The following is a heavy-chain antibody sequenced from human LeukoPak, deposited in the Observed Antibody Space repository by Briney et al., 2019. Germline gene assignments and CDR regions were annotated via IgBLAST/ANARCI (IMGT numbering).Heavy chain of an antibody. V-gene: IGHV3-23*01. J-gene: IGHJ4*02. CDR1: GFNFNDAA. Sequence: GGSLRLSCAASGFNFNDAAMTWVRQAPGKGLEWVSAISGSGGSTYYADSVKGRFTISRDNSKNTLYLQMNSLRAEDTAVYYCAKGSSIAVAGTGPFDYWGQGTLVTVSS. CDR2: ISGSGGST. D-gene: IGHD6-19*01. CDR3: AKGSSIAVAGTGPFDY.